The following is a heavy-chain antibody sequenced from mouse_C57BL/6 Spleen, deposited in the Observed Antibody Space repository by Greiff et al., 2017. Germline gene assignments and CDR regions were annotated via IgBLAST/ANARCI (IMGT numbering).Heavy chain of an antibody. D-gene: IGHD2-3*01. Sequence: EVKLVESEGGLVQPGSSMKLSCTASGFTFSDYYMAWVRQVPEKGLEWVANINYDGSSTYYLDSLKSRFIISRDNAKNILYLQMSSLKSEDTATYYCARDWGDGYSRYAMDYWGQGTSVTVSS. J-gene: IGHJ4*01. CDR2: INYDGSST. CDR3: ARDWGDGYSRYAMDY. V-gene: IGHV5-16*01. CDR1: GFTFSDYY.